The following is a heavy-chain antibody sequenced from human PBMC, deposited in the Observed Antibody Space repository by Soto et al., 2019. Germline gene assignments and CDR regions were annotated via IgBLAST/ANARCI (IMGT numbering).Heavy chain of an antibody. CDR1: GYTFTSHY. CDR2: IIPIFGTA. J-gene: IGHJ4*02. D-gene: IGHD5-18*01. Sequence: SVKVSCKASGYTFTSHYMHWVRQAPGQGLEWMGGIIPIFGTANYAQKFQGRVTITADESTSTAYMELSSLRSEDTAVYYCARGHTANLGYWGQGTLVTVSS. V-gene: IGHV1-69*13. CDR3: ARGHTANLGY.